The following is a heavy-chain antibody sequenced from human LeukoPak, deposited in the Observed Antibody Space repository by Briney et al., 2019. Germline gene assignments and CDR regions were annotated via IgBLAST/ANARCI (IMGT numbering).Heavy chain of an antibody. D-gene: IGHD5-18*01. Sequence: GGSLRLSCAASGFTFSSYSMSWVRQAPGKGLEWVSSISSSTTYIYYADSVKGRFTISRDNAKNSLYLQMNSLRAEDTAVYYCARGGRGRYSYGYGFFDYWGQGTLVTVSS. CDR1: GFTFSSYS. CDR2: ISSSTTYI. J-gene: IGHJ4*02. V-gene: IGHV3-21*01. CDR3: ARGGRGRYSYGYGFFDY.